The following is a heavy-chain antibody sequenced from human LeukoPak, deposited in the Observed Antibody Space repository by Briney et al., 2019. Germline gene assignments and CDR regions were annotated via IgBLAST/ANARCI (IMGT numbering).Heavy chain of an antibody. J-gene: IGHJ4*02. CDR1: GFTFSSYA. D-gene: IGHD3-16*01. Sequence: PGGSLRLSCAASGFTFSSYAMSWVRQAPEKGLEWVSSISGSGGSKWFADSVKGRFTISRDNSKNTLYLQMNSLRADDTAVYYCAKQMSTVTFTPFDYWGQGTLVTVSS. CDR2: ISGSGGSK. V-gene: IGHV3-23*01. CDR3: AKQMSTVTFTPFDY.